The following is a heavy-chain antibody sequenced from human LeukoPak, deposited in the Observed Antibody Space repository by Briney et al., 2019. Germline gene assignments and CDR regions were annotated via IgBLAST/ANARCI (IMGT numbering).Heavy chain of an antibody. J-gene: IGHJ4*02. CDR2: INHSGST. Sequence: SETLSLTCAVCGGSFSGYYWSWIRQPPGKGLEWIGEINHSGSTNYNPSLKSRVTISVDTSKNQFSLKLSSVTAADTAVYYCARGMDTAMATGVFFDYWGQGTLVTVSS. CDR1: GGSFSGYY. CDR3: ARGMDTAMATGVFFDY. V-gene: IGHV4-34*01. D-gene: IGHD5-18*01.